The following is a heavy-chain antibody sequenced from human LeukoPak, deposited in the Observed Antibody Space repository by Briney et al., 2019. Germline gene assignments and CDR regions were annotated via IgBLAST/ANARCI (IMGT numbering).Heavy chain of an antibody. CDR3: AKDIDLGS. J-gene: IGHJ5*02. D-gene: IGHD7-27*01. CDR2: ISWNSGSI. V-gene: IGHV3-9*01. Sequence: GGSLRLSCAASGFTFDDYAMHWVRQAPGKGREWVSGISWNSGSIGYADSVKGRFTISRDNAKNSLYLQMNSLRAEDTALYYCAKDIDLGSWGQGTLVTVSS. CDR1: GFTFDDYA.